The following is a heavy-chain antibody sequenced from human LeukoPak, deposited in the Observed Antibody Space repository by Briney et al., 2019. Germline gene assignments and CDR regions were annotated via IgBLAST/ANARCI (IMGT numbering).Heavy chain of an antibody. CDR1: GFTFSSYW. CDR2: IKQDGSEK. Sequence: GGSLRLSCAASGFTFSSYWMSWVRQAPGKGLEWVANIKQDGSEKYYVDSVKGRFTISRDNAKNSLYLQMNSLRAEDTAVYYCARDFDYGSGLGAFDIWGQGTMVTVSS. V-gene: IGHV3-7*01. J-gene: IGHJ3*02. CDR3: ARDFDYGSGLGAFDI. D-gene: IGHD3-10*01.